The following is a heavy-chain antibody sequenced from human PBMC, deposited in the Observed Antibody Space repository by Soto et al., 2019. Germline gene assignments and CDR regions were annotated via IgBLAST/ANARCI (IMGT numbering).Heavy chain of an antibody. CDR3: ARQGFGPLHGLVDV. CDR1: GGSISSGGCS. D-gene: IGHD3-10*01. CDR2: VHHSWST. Sequence: SETMSVTCTVSGGSISSGGCSWSWNRKPPGKGLEWIGYVHHSWSTYYNPSLQSRVAISLDTSKNQFSLKVTSVTATDTAVYYCARQGFGPLHGLVDVWGQGTTVTVSS. J-gene: IGHJ6*02. V-gene: IGHV4-30-2*01.